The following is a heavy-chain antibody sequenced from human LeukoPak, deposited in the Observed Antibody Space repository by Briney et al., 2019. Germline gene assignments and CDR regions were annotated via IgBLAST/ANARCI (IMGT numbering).Heavy chain of an antibody. J-gene: IGHJ4*02. CDR3: PKDWIQLDY. D-gene: IGHD5-18*01. Sequence: GGSLRLSRAASGLTFSSCAMSWVRQAPGKGMEWVSAISGSGGSTYYEGSVKGRFTISRDNSRNTLYLQMNSLRAEDTAVYYCPKDWIQLDYGSQGTLVTVSS. CDR2: ISGSGGST. V-gene: IGHV3-23*01. CDR1: GLTFSSCA.